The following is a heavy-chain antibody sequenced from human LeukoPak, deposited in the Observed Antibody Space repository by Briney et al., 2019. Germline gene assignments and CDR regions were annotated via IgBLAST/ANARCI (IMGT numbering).Heavy chain of an antibody. CDR2: INPNSGGT. Sequence: ASVKVSCKASGYTFTGYYMHWVRQAPGQGLEWMGRINPNSGGTNYAQKFQGRVTMTRDTSISTAYMELSRLRSDDTAVYYCARSPALYSSFANDYWGQGTLVTVSS. CDR3: ARSPALYSSFANDY. V-gene: IGHV1-2*02. D-gene: IGHD6-6*01. CDR1: GYTFTGYY. J-gene: IGHJ4*02.